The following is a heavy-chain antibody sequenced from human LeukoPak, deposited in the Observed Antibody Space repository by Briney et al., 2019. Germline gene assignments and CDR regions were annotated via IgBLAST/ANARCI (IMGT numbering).Heavy chain of an antibody. J-gene: IGHJ4*02. CDR2: IYYSGST. V-gene: IGHV4-39*01. D-gene: IGHD6-13*01. CDR1: GGSISSSSYY. CDR3: ARLIVAAAVDY. Sequence: PSEPLSLTCTVSGGSISSSSYYWGWIRQPPGKGLEWIGSIYYSGSTYYNPSLKSRVTISVDTSKNQFSLKLSSVTAADTAVYYCARLIVAAAVDYWGQGTLVTVSS.